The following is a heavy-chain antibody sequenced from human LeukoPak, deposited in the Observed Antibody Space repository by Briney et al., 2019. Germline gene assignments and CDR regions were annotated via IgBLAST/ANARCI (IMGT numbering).Heavy chain of an antibody. CDR3: AKLRQWLRLDDAFDV. CDR2: ISGSGGST. J-gene: IGHJ3*01. CDR1: GFTFSSYA. Sequence: GGSLRLSCAASGFTFSSYAMSWVRQAPGKGLEWVSAISGSGGSTYYADSVKGRFTISRDNSRNTLYLHMNSLRAEDTAVYYCAKLRQWLRLDDAFDVWGQGTMVTVSS. D-gene: IGHD5-12*01. V-gene: IGHV3-23*01.